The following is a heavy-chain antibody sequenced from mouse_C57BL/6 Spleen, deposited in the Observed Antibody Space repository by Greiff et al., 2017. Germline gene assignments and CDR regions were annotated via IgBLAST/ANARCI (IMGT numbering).Heavy chain of an antibody. J-gene: IGHJ4*01. CDR1: GYTFTSYD. D-gene: IGHD2-4*01. Sequence: QVQLQQSGPELVKPGASVKLSCTASGYTFTSYDINWVKQRPGQGLEWIGWIYPRDGSTKYNEKFKGKATLTVDTSSSTAYMELHSLTSEDSAVYFGAREAYYDDDGGMDYWGQGTSVTVSS. CDR2: IYPRDGST. V-gene: IGHV1-85*01. CDR3: AREAYYDDDGGMDY.